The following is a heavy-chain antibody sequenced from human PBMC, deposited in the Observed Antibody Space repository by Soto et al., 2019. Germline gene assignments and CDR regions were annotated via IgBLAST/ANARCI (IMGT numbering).Heavy chain of an antibody. D-gene: IGHD3-22*01. V-gene: IGHV3-15*07. Sequence: EVQLVESGGGLVKPGGSLRLSCAASGFTFSNAWMNWVRQAPGKGLEWVGRIKSKTDGGTTDYAAPVKGRFTISRDDSKNTLYLQMNSLKTEDTAVYYCTQSYYYDWRWGPFDYWGQGTLVTVSS. CDR3: TQSYYYDWRWGPFDY. J-gene: IGHJ4*02. CDR2: IKSKTDGGTT. CDR1: GFTFSNAW.